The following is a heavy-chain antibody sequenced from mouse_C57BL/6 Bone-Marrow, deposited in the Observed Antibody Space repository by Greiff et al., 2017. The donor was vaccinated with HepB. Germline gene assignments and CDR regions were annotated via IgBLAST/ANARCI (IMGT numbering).Heavy chain of an antibody. D-gene: IGHD1-1*01. CDR2: IGPGSGST. CDR3: ARADYYGSSHEDY. Sequence: QVQLQQSGAELVKPGASVKISCKASGYTFTDYYINWVKQRPGQGLEWIGKIGPGSGSTYYNEKFKGKATLTADKSSSTAYLQLSSLTSEDSAVYVCARADYYGSSHEDYWGQGTTLTVSS. CDR1: GYTFTDYY. J-gene: IGHJ2*01. V-gene: IGHV1-77*01.